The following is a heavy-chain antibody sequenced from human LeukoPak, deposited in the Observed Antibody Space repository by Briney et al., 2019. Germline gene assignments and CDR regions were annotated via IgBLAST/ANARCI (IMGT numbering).Heavy chain of an antibody. CDR1: GFTVSGNY. CDR2: IYTGGST. J-gene: IGHJ5*02. CDR3: ARALYCSSTSCSPA. V-gene: IGHV3-53*01. D-gene: IGHD2-2*01. Sequence: GGSLGLSCVASGFTVSGNYMSWVRQAPGKGLEWVSTIYTGGSTYYADSVKGRFTISRDNSKNTLYFQMNSPRAEDTAVYYCARALYCSSTSCSPAWGQGTLVTVSS.